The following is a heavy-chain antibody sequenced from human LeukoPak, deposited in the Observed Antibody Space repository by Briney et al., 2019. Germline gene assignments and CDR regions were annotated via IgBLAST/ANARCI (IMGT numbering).Heavy chain of an antibody. CDR3: ARDNGVVHGVYYMDV. Sequence: GGSLRLSCAASGFTFSNYWMTWVRQAPGKGPEWVADIKQDGSEKLYVNSVRGRFTISRDNAKMSLFLQMNSLRAEDTAVYYCARDNGVVHGVYYMDVWGKGTTVTVS. D-gene: IGHD3-3*01. V-gene: IGHV3-7*01. CDR1: GFTFSNYW. J-gene: IGHJ6*03. CDR2: IKQDGSEK.